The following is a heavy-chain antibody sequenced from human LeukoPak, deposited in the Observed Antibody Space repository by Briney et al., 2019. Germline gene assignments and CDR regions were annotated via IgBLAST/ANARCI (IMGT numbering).Heavy chain of an antibody. CDR3: ARDMNMGY. J-gene: IGHJ4*02. CDR2: IYSDGRT. Sequence: PWGSLRLSCAASGFSVSSNYMNGVRQAPGKGLEWVSVIYSDGRTYYADSVKGRFTISRDNSKNTLFLQMTSLRAEDTAVYYCARDMNMGYWGQGTLVTVSS. D-gene: IGHD1/OR15-1a*01. CDR1: GFSVSSNY. V-gene: IGHV3-53*01.